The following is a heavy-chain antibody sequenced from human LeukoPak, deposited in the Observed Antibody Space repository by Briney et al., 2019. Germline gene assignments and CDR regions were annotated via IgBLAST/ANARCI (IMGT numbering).Heavy chain of an antibody. Sequence: SETLSLTCTVSGGSVSSSSYYWGWIRQPPGKGLERIGSIFNSGRIYYNPSLKIRVTISVDTSKNQFSLKLTSVTAADTAVYYCASPRASSGYDYWGQGTLVTVSS. V-gene: IGHV4-39*01. CDR1: GGSVSSSSYY. J-gene: IGHJ4*02. CDR2: IFNSGRI. CDR3: ASPRASSGYDY. D-gene: IGHD3-22*01.